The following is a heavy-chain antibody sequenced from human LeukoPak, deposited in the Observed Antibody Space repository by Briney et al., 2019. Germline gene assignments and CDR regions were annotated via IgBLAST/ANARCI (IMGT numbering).Heavy chain of an antibody. J-gene: IGHJ4*02. CDR3: AKGTASGSYSSFDY. CDR2: ISSSGSTI. V-gene: IGHV3-11*01. CDR1: GFTFSDYY. D-gene: IGHD1-26*01. Sequence: GGSLRLSCAASGFTFSDYYMSWIRQAPGKGLEWVSYISSSGSTIYYADSVKGRFTISRDNAKNSLYLQMNSLRAEDTALYYCAKGTASGSYSSFDYWGQGTLVTVSS.